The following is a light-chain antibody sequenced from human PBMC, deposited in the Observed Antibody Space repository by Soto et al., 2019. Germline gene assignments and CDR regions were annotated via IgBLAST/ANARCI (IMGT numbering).Light chain of an antibody. CDR1: QSVSGN. V-gene: IGKV3-15*01. CDR2: GSS. Sequence: EILMTQSPATLSVSPWERATLSCRASQSVSGNLAWYQQKPGQAPRLLIYGSSTRATRIPARFSGSGSGTQFTLTISSLQSEAFAVYSCHQYNNWPPAFGQGTKVEIK. J-gene: IGKJ1*01. CDR3: HQYNNWPPA.